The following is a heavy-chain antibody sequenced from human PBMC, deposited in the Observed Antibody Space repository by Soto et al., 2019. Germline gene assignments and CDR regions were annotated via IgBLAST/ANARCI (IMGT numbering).Heavy chain of an antibody. CDR3: AKDVLRFLEWLAFYGMDV. V-gene: IGHV3-30*18. CDR2: ISYDGSNK. J-gene: IGHJ6*02. CDR1: GFTFSSYG. Sequence: PGGSLRLSCAASGFTFSSYGMHWVRQAPGKGLEWVAVISYDGSNKYYADSVKGRFTISRDNSKNTLYLQMNSLRAEDTDVYYCAKDVLRFLEWLAFYGMDVWGQGTTVTVSS. D-gene: IGHD3-3*01.